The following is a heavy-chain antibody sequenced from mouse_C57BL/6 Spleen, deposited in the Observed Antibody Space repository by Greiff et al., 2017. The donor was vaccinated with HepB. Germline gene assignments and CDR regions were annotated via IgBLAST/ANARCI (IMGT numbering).Heavy chain of an antibody. CDR1: GYSFTDYN. V-gene: IGHV1-39*01. J-gene: IGHJ1*03. Sequence: EVQLQESGPELVKPGASVKISCKASGYSFTDYNMNWVKQSNGKSLEWIGVINPNYGTTSYNQKFKGKATLTVDQSSSTAYMQLNSLTSEDSAVYYCARSYYGSSNWYFDVWGTGTTVTVSS. D-gene: IGHD1-1*01. CDR3: ARSYYGSSNWYFDV. CDR2: INPNYGTT.